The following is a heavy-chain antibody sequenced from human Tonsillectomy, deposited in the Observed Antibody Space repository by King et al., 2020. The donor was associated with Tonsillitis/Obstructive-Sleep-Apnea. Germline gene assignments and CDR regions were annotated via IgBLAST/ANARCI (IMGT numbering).Heavy chain of an antibody. CDR1: GGSISSSSYY. CDR2: LYNGGST. D-gene: IGHD4-17*01. J-gene: IGHJ4*02. Sequence: LQLQESSPGLVKPSETLSLTCTVSGGSISSSSYYWGWIRQPPGKGLEWIGSLYNGGSTYSNPSLKSRVTIYVDTSKNQFSLKLSSVTAADTAVYYCTTVTRGIDYWGQGTLVTVSS. CDR3: TTVTRGIDY. V-gene: IGHV4-39*01.